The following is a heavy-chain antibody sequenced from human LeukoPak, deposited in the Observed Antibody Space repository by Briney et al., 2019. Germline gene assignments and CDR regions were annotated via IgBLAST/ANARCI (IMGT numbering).Heavy chain of an antibody. D-gene: IGHD2-15*01. Sequence: ASVKVSCKASGYTFTGYYMHWVRQAPGQGLEWMGWINPNSGGTNYAQKFQGRVTMTRDTSISTAYMELSRLRSDDTAVYYCARGARYCSGGSCRLPRDWFDPWGQGTLVTVSS. CDR3: ARGARYCSGGSCRLPRDWFDP. CDR2: INPNSGGT. J-gene: IGHJ5*02. V-gene: IGHV1-2*02. CDR1: GYTFTGYY.